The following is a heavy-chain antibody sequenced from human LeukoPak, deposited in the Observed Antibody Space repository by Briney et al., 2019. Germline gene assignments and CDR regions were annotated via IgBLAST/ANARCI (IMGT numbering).Heavy chain of an antibody. J-gene: IGHJ3*02. D-gene: IGHD3-16*01. V-gene: IGHV4-39*07. CDR2: IFYTGST. Sequence: SETLSLTCTVSSGSISTSNYYWGWVRQPPGKALEWIGNIFYTGSTYYSPSLKSRVTISLDTSRNQFSLRLNSVTAADTAVYYCARGIIMMEGAPASVFDIWGQGTMVTVSS. CDR3: ARGIIMMEGAPASVFDI. CDR1: SGSISTSNYY.